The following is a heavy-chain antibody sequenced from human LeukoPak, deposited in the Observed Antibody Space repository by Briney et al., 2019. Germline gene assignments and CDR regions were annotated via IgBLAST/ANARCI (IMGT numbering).Heavy chain of an antibody. CDR1: GGSISSSSYY. CDR2: IYYSGST. Sequence: SSETLSLTCTVSGGSISSSSYYWGWIRQPPGKGLEWTGSIYYSGSTYYNPSLKSRVTISVDTSKNQFSLKLSSVTAADTAVYYCARLISSPWGQGTLVTVSS. V-gene: IGHV4-39*01. J-gene: IGHJ5*02. CDR3: ARLISSP.